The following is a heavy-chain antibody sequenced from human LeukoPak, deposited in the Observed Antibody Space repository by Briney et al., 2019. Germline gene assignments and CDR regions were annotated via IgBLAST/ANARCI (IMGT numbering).Heavy chain of an antibody. CDR2: SYHCRST. Sequence: SETLSLTCAVSGYSISSGCYWGWIRQHPGRGVEWIVRSYHCRSTYYNPSLKSRVTISVDMSTNQLSLQMRCVIAADTAVLFCSGEKAGTIVDYWGQGTLVTVSS. J-gene: IGHJ4*02. V-gene: IGHV4-38-2*02. CDR1: GYSISSGCY. D-gene: IGHD6-13*01. CDR3: SGEKAGTIVDY.